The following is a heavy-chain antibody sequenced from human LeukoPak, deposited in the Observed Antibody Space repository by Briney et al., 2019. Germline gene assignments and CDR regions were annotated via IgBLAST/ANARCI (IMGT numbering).Heavy chain of an antibody. Sequence: PGGSLRLSCAASGFTFSSSAMSWVRQAPGKGLEWVSAISTGGSTYYADSVKGWFTISRDNSKNTLYLQMNTLKAEDSALYYCAKAAVGVAAINYWGQGTLVTVSS. CDR3: AKAAVGVAAINY. CDR2: ISTGGST. V-gene: IGHV3-23*01. J-gene: IGHJ4*02. CDR1: GFTFSSSA. D-gene: IGHD2-15*01.